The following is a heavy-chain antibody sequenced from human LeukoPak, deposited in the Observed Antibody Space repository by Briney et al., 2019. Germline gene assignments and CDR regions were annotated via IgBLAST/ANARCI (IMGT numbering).Heavy chain of an antibody. D-gene: IGHD3-3*01. J-gene: IGHJ5*02. CDR1: GFTFSSYW. CDR2: IKQDGSEK. Sequence: PGGSLRLSCAASGFTFSSYWMSWVRQAPGKGLEWVANIKQDGSEKYYVDSVKGRFTISRDNAKNSRYLQMNSLRAEDTAVYYCARDAFYDFWSGYLTPWGQGTLVTVSS. CDR3: ARDAFYDFWSGYLTP. V-gene: IGHV3-7*01.